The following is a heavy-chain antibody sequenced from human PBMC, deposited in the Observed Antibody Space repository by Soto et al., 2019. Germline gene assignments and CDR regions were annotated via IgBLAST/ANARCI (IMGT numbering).Heavy chain of an antibody. D-gene: IGHD5-12*01. CDR2: IYYSGST. CDR3: ASFRDGYNYFNY. CDR1: GGSIRNYY. V-gene: IGHV4-59*01. Sequence: PSETLSLTCSVSGGSIRNYYRSWIRQPPGKGLEWIGYIYYSGSTNYNPSLKSRVTISVDTSNNQFSLKLSSVTAADTAVYYCASFRDGYNYFNYWGQGTLVTVSS. J-gene: IGHJ4*02.